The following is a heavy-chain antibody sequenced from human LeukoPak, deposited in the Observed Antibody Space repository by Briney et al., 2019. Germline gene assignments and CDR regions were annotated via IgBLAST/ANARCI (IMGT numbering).Heavy chain of an antibody. CDR3: ARDPGGQGVGDAFDI. CDR2: IYYSGST. V-gene: IGHV4-31*03. J-gene: IGHJ3*02. D-gene: IGHD3-16*01. Sequence: SETLSLTCTVSGGSVSSGSYYWSWIRQPPGKGLEWIGYIYYSGSTYYNPSLKSRVTISVDTSKNQFSLKLSSVTAADTAVYYCARDPGGQGVGDAFDIWGQGTMVTVSS. CDR1: GGSVSSGSYY.